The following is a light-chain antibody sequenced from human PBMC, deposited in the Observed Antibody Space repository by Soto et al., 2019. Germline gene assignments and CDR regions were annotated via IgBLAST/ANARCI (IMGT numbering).Light chain of an antibody. CDR1: SSNIGPGFD. J-gene: IGLJ1*01. Sequence: QSVLTQPPSMSGAPGQTVTISCAGSSSNIGPGFDVHWYQQVSGAAPKLLIYGNSNRPSGVPDRFSGSRSGTSASLAITGLQPEDEADYYCQSYDSSLRGSVFGPGTKVTAL. CDR3: QSYDSSLRGSV. V-gene: IGLV1-40*01. CDR2: GNS.